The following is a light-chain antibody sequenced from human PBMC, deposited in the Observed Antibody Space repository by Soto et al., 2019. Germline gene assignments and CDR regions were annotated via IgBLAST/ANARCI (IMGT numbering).Light chain of an antibody. Sequence: QSALTQPRSVSGSPGQSVTISCTGTSSDVGGYNYVSWYQQHPGKAPKLMIYDVSKRPSGVPDRFSGSKSGNTASLTISGFQAEDEADYYCCSYAGSYTSDVVFGGGTKLTVL. CDR3: CSYAGSYTSDVV. V-gene: IGLV2-11*01. CDR1: SSDVGGYNY. J-gene: IGLJ2*01. CDR2: DVS.